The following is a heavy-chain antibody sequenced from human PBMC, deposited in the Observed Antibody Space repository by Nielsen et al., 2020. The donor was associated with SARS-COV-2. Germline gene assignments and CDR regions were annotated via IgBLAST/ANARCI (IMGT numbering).Heavy chain of an antibody. Sequence: GESLKISCAASGFTFSSYGMHWVRQAPGKGLEWVAVIWYDGSNKYYADSVKGRFTISRDNSKNTLYLQMNSLRAEDTAVYYCARDRESHYFDYWGQGTLVTVSS. CDR3: ARDRESHYFDY. CDR2: IWYDGSNK. V-gene: IGHV3-33*08. D-gene: IGHD3-10*01. J-gene: IGHJ4*02. CDR1: GFTFSSYG.